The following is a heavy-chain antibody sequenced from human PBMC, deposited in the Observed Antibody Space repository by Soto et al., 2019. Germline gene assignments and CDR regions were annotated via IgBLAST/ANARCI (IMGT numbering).Heavy chain of an antibody. CDR2: ISGYNGNT. J-gene: IGHJ5*02. CDR3: ARVGILGSSSWEGWFDP. V-gene: IGHV1-18*04. Sequence: VQLVQSGAEVKKPGASVKVSCKASGYTFTSNGISWVRQAPGQGLEWMGWISGYNGNTNYAQKLQGRVTMTTDTSTSTAYMELRSLRSDDTAVYYCARVGILGSSSWEGWFDPWGQGTLVTVSS. CDR1: GYTFTSNG. D-gene: IGHD6-13*01.